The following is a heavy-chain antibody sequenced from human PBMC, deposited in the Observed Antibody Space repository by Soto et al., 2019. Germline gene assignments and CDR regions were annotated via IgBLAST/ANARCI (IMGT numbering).Heavy chain of an antibody. Sequence: PSETLSLTCAVYGGSFSGYYWSWIRQPPGKGLEWIGEINHSGSTNYNPSLKSRVTISVDTSKNQFSLKLSSVTAADTAVYYCAREIAPGGPDYHSYMAVWGKGTTVPVS. CDR1: GGSFSGYY. D-gene: IGHD3-16*01. J-gene: IGHJ6*03. CDR2: INHSGST. CDR3: AREIAPGGPDYHSYMAV. V-gene: IGHV4-34*01.